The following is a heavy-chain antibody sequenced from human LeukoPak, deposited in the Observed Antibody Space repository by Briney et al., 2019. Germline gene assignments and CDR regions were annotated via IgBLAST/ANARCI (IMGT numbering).Heavy chain of an antibody. CDR3: AKDSPYYYDSSGLRDY. CDR1: GFTFSSYA. D-gene: IGHD3-22*01. J-gene: IGHJ4*02. Sequence: PGGSLRLSCAASGFTFSSYAMSWVRQAPGKGLEWVSAISGSGGSTYYADSVKGRFTISRDNSKNTLYLQMNSLRAEDTAVYYCAKDSPYYYDSSGLRDYWGQGTLVTVSS. CDR2: ISGSGGST. V-gene: IGHV3-23*01.